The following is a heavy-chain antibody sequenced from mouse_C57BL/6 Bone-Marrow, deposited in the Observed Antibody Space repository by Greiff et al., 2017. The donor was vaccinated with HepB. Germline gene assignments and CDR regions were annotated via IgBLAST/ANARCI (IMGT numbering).Heavy chain of an antibody. Sequence: EVKLVESGGGLVKPGGSLKLSCAASGFTFRSYAMSWVRQTPEKRLEWVATISDGGSYTYYPDNVKGRFTISRDNAKNNLYLQMSHLKSEDTAMYYCAREVFSYGSSSYAMDYWGQGTSVTVSS. V-gene: IGHV5-4*01. CDR3: AREVFSYGSSSYAMDY. D-gene: IGHD1-1*01. CDR1: GFTFRSYA. CDR2: ISDGGSYT. J-gene: IGHJ4*01.